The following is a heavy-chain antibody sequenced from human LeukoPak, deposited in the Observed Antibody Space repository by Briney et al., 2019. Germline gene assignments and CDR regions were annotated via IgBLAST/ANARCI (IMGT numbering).Heavy chain of an antibody. CDR2: ISAYNGNT. Sequence: GSSEKVSCKASGGTFSSYAISWVRQAPGQGLEWMGWISAYNGNTNYAQKLQGRVTMTTDTSTSTAYMELRSLRSDDTAVYYCARSAVDSGSYLYWGQGTLVTVSS. CDR1: GGTFSSYA. D-gene: IGHD1-26*01. V-gene: IGHV1-18*01. CDR3: ARSAVDSGSYLY. J-gene: IGHJ4*02.